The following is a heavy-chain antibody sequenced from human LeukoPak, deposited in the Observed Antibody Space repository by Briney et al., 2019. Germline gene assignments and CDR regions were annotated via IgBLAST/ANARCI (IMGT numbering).Heavy chain of an antibody. CDR1: GFTFSSYW. Sequence: GGSLRLSCAASGFTFSSYWMSWVRQAPGKGLEWVANIKQDGSEKYYVDSVKGRFTISRDNAKNSLYLQMNSLRAEDTAVYYCARGRGPYYYDSSGYWGQGTLVTVSS. CDR3: ARGRGPYYYDSSGY. D-gene: IGHD3-22*01. CDR2: IKQDGSEK. J-gene: IGHJ4*02. V-gene: IGHV3-7*01.